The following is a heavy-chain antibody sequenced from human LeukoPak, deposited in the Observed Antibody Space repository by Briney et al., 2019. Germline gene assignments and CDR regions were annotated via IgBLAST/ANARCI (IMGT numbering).Heavy chain of an antibody. J-gene: IGHJ4*02. CDR3: AKGRTYYDILTLTSDY. V-gene: IGHV3-30*18. CDR1: GFTFSSYG. D-gene: IGHD3-9*01. Sequence: GRSLRLSSAASGFTFSSYGMHWVRQAPGKGLEWVAVISYDGSNKYYADSVKGRFTISRDNSKNTLYLQMNSLRAEDTAVYYCAKGRTYYDILTLTSDYWGQGTLVTVSS. CDR2: ISYDGSNK.